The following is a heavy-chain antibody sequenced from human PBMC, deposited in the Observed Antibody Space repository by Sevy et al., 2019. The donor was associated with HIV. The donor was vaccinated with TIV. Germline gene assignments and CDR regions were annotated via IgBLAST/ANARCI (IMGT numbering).Heavy chain of an antibody. CDR2: ISGSGGST. V-gene: IGHV3-23*01. CDR3: AKNTAVSVYHGMDV. D-gene: IGHD1-26*01. J-gene: IGHJ6*02. Sequence: GGSLRLSCAASGFPFSSYAMSWVRQAPGKGLEWVSGISGSGGSTYFADSVKGRFAISRDNSKNTLYLQMSSLGAEDTALYYCAKNTAVSVYHGMDVWGQGTTVTVSS. CDR1: GFPFSSYA.